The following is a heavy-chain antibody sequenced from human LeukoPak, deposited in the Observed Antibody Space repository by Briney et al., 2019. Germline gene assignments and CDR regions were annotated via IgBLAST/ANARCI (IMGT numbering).Heavy chain of an antibody. J-gene: IGHJ3*02. Sequence: SQTLSLTCAISGNSVSSNSAAWTWIRQSPSRGLEWLGRTYYRSKWYNDYALSVKSRIAINPDTSTNQVSLQLSSVTPEDTAVYYCARADIVVVPAENPWHAFDIWGQGTMVTVSS. D-gene: IGHD2-2*01. CDR1: GNSVSSNSAA. CDR3: ARADIVVVPAENPWHAFDI. CDR2: TYYRSKWYN. V-gene: IGHV6-1*01.